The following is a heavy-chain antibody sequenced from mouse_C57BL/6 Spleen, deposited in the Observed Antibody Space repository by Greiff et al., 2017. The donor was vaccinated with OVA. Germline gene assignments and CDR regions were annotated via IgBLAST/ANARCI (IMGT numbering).Heavy chain of an antibody. J-gene: IGHJ1*03. D-gene: IGHD2-4*01. CDR3: ARDDYGYWYFDV. Sequence: QVQLQQPGAVLVKPGASVKMSCKASGYTFTSYWITWVKQRPGQGLEWIGDIYPGSGSTNYNEKFKSKATLTVDTSSSTAYMQLSSLTSEDSAVYYCARDDYGYWYFDVWGTGTTVTVSS. CDR1: GYTFTSYW. V-gene: IGHV1-55*01. CDR2: IYPGSGST.